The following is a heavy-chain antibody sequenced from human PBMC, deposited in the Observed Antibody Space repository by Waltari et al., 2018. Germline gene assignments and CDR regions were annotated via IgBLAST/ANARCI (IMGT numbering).Heavy chain of an antibody. J-gene: IGHJ4*02. CDR2: SHPHRGGT. Sequence: QVQLVQSGAEVKKPGASVKVSCKASGYTFTGYYMHWVRQAPGQGLEWMGGSHPHRGGTNYGQKVQGRVTMTRDTSISTAYMELSRLRSDDTAVYYCARVFTTTYQQLASSVDYWGQGTLVTVSS. V-gene: IGHV1-2*02. CDR3: ARVFTTTYQQLASSVDY. CDR1: GYTFTGYY. D-gene: IGHD6-13*01.